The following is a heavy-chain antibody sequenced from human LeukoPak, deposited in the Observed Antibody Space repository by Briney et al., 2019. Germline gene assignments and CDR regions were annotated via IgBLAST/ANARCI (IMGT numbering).Heavy chain of an antibody. Sequence: GGSLRLSCAASGFPFSSHVLSWVRQAPGKGLEWIAYINHNGEAIYYPDFVKGRFIISRDNSKNTLYPQMNSLRAEDTAVYYCARDISTLVEPSCFDYWGQGTLVTVSS. D-gene: IGHD2-21*01. CDR3: ARDISTLVEPSCFDY. J-gene: IGHJ4*02. CDR1: GFPFSSHV. CDR2: INHNGEAI. V-gene: IGHV3-48*01.